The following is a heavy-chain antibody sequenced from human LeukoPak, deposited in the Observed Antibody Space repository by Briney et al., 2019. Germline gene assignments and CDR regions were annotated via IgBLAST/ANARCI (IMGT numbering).Heavy chain of an antibody. CDR1: GGSISSYY. CDR2: IYYSGST. D-gene: IGHD3-10*01. CDR3: ARVKGIRFGEYYFDY. V-gene: IGHV4-59*01. J-gene: IGHJ4*02. Sequence: KPSETLSLTCTVSGGSISSYYWSWIRQPPGKGLEWIGYIYYSGSTNYNPSLKSRVTISVDTSKNQFSLKLSSVTAADTAVYYCARVKGIRFGEYYFDYWGQGTLVTVSS.